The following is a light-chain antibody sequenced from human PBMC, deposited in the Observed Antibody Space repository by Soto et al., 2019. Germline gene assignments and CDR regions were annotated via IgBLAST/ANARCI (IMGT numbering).Light chain of an antibody. CDR2: GVS. CDR3: SSYAGSVV. J-gene: IGLJ2*01. Sequence: QSALTQPASVSGSPGQSITISCTGTSNDVGGYNYVSWYQQHPGKAPKLLIYGVSDRPSGVSNRFSGSKSGNAASLTISGLQAEDEGDYYCSSYAGSVVFGGGTQLTVL. CDR1: SNDVGGYNY. V-gene: IGLV2-14*03.